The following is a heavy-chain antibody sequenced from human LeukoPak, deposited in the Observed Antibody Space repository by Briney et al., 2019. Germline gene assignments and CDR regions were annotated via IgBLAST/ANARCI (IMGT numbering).Heavy chain of an antibody. CDR3: TTEVDTDMVA. D-gene: IGHD5-18*01. V-gene: IGHV3-15*01. J-gene: IGHJ5*02. CDR1: GFTFSNAW. Sequence: SGGSLRLSCAASGFTFSNAWMSWVRQPRGKWLEWVGRIKSKTDGGTTDYAAPVKGRFTISRDDSKNTLYLQMNSLKTEDTDVYYCTTEVDTDMVAWGQGTLVTVSS. CDR2: IKSKTDGGTT.